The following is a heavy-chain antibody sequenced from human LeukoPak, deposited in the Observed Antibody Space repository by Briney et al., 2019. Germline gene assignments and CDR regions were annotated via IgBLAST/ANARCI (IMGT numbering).Heavy chain of an antibody. J-gene: IGHJ4*02. V-gene: IGHV3-23*01. CDR1: GFTFKNYA. Sequence: GGSLRLSCAASGFTFKNYAMNWVRQSPGQGLEWVSTISGDAVTSWYADSVKGRFTVSRDNSKNIVFLQMNNLRAEDTAVYYCATDYTPYVGASADWGQGTLVTVSS. CDR3: ATDYTPYVGASAD. D-gene: IGHD1-26*01. CDR2: ISGDAVTS.